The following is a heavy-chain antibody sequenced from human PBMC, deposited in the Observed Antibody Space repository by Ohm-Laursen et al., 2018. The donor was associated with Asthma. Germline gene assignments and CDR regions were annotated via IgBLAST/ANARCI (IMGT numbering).Heavy chain of an antibody. CDR1: GYTLSRYS. CDR3: VRIGPEWELPGREYSLHH. CDR2: ISTASTFI. Sequence: SLRLSCTPSGYTLSRYSIHWLRQVPGKGLEWVASISTASTFIYYADSVRGRFTTSRDNAKNSVYLQMNSLRAEDTALYYCVRIGPEWELPGREYSLHHWGQGTQVTVSS. D-gene: IGHD1-26*01. J-gene: IGHJ1*01. V-gene: IGHV3-21*01.